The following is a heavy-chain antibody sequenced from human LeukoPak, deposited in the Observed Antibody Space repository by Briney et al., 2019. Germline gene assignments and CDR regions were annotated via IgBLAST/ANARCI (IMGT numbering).Heavy chain of an antibody. CDR1: GYTFSNYG. D-gene: IGHD6-13*01. Sequence: ASVKVSCKASGYTFSNYGISWVRQAPGQGLEWMGGIIPIFGTANYAQKFQGRVTITADKSTSTAYMELSSLRSEDTAVYYCAGAGIAAALGAYYYYMDVWGKGTTVTVSS. V-gene: IGHV1-69*06. CDR2: IIPIFGTA. J-gene: IGHJ6*03. CDR3: AGAGIAAALGAYYYYMDV.